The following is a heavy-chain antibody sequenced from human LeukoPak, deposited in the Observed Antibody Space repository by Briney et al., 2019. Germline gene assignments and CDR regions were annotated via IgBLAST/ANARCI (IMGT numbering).Heavy chain of an antibody. Sequence: GSSVKVSCKASGGTFSSYAISWVRQAPGQGLEWMGGIIPIFGTANYAQKFQGRVTITADESTSTAYMELNSLRSEDTAVYYCARADYYDSSGYTDAFDIWGQGTMVTVSS. D-gene: IGHD3-22*01. CDR3: ARADYYDSSGYTDAFDI. V-gene: IGHV1-69*01. CDR2: IIPIFGTA. CDR1: GGTFSSYA. J-gene: IGHJ3*02.